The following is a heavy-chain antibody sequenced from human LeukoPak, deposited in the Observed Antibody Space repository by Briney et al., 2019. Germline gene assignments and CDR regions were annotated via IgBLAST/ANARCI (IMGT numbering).Heavy chain of an antibody. CDR1: GFTFSDYG. CDR3: AKDGKRITMIGVVRRGHYLDY. V-gene: IGHV3-23*01. D-gene: IGHD3-22*01. J-gene: IGHJ4*02. Sequence: GGSLRLSCAASGFTFSDYGMSWVRQAPGKGLEWVSAVSGSGAYTYYADSVKGRFTISRDNSKNTLYLQMNNLRAGDTAVYYCAKDGKRITMIGVVRRGHYLDYWGQGTLVTVPS. CDR2: VSGSGAYT.